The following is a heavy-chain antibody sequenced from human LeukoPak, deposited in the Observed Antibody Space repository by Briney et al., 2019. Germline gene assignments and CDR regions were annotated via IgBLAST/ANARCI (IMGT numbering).Heavy chain of an antibody. V-gene: IGHV3-7*01. CDR1: GFTFSSYW. CDR3: ARVSWHDYGGNWELDY. Sequence: GGSLRLSCAASGFTFSSYWMSWVRQAPGKGLEWVANIKQDGSEKYYVDSVKGRFTISRDNAKNSLYLQMNRLRAEDTAVYYCARVSWHDYGGNWELDYWGQGTLVTVSS. J-gene: IGHJ4*02. CDR2: IKQDGSEK. D-gene: IGHD4-23*01.